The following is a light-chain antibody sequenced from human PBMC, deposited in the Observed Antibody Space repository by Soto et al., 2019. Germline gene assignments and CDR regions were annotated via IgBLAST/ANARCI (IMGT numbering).Light chain of an antibody. Sequence: QAVVTQPPSVSGAPGQRVTISCTGSSSNIGAGFDVHWYHQIAGTAPKLLIFSDINRPSGVPARFSASKSGTSASLAISGLQAEDEADYYCQSYDSVLSASIFGGGTKLTVL. CDR1: SSNIGAGFD. CDR3: QSYDSVLSASI. J-gene: IGLJ2*01. V-gene: IGLV1-40*01. CDR2: SDI.